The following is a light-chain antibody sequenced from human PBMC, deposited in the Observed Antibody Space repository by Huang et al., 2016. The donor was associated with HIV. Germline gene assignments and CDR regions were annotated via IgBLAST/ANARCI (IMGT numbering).Light chain of an antibody. CDR2: GAS. J-gene: IGKJ1*01. Sequence: AIRMTQSPSSLSASTGDRVTITCRASQGISSYLAWYQQKPGKAPKLLIYGASTLQSGVPSRFSGSGSGTDFTLTISGLQSEDFATYYCQQYYTYPRTCGQGTKVEIK. V-gene: IGKV1-8*01. CDR1: QGISSY. CDR3: QQYYTYPRT.